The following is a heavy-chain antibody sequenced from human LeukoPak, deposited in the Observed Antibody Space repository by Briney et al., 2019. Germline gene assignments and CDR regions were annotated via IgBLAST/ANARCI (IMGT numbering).Heavy chain of an antibody. CDR2: IIPIFGTA. V-gene: IGHV1-69*05. Sequence: SVKVSCKASVCTFSSYAISWVRQAPGQGLELMGGIIPIFGTANYAQKFQGRVTITTDESTSTAYMELSSLRSEDTAVYYCARDRCNYGEYYFDYWGKGTLVTVSS. CDR1: VCTFSSYA. CDR3: ARDRCNYGEYYFDY. D-gene: IGHD3-10*01. J-gene: IGHJ4*02.